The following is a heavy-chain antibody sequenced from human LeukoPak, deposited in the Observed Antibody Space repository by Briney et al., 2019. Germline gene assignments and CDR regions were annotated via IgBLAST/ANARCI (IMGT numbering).Heavy chain of an antibody. J-gene: IGHJ4*02. Sequence: PGGSLRLSCAASGFTFDDYGLSWVRQAPGKGLEWVSTINWNGGSTGYADSVKGRFTISRDNAKNSLYLQMNSLRAEDTAVYYCAKVPLIAAPKHFDYWGQGTLVTVSS. CDR3: AKVPLIAAPKHFDY. D-gene: IGHD6-13*01. CDR2: INWNGGST. CDR1: GFTFDDYG. V-gene: IGHV3-20*04.